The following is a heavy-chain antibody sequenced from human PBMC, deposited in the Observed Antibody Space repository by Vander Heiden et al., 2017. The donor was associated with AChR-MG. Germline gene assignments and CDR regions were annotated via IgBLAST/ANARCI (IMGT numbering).Heavy chain of an antibody. Sequence: QVQLVQSGAEVKKPGAAVKVSCKASGSTFTGYSMHWVGQAPGLGLEWMGWINPNSGGTNYAQKFQGWVTMTRDTSISTAYMELSRLRSDDTAVYYCARAPIANYYDSSGYYRGGYFDLWGRGTLVTVSS. V-gene: IGHV1-2*04. CDR1: GSTFTGYS. CDR3: ARAPIANYYDSSGYYRGGYFDL. D-gene: IGHD3-22*01. CDR2: INPNSGGT. J-gene: IGHJ2*01.